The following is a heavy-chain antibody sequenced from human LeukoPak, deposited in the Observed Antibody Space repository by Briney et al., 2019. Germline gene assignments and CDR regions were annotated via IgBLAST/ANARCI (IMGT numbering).Heavy chain of an antibody. D-gene: IGHD6-13*01. CDR1: GFTFSSYA. CDR2: ISSSGGST. CDR3: AKDPAAAEYFQH. Sequence: GGSLRLSCAASGFTFSSYAMSWVRQAPGKGLEWVSVISSSGGSTYYADSVKGRFTISRDNSRNTLWLQMNSLRAEDTAVYYCAKDPAAAEYFQHWGQGTLVTVSS. V-gene: IGHV3-23*01. J-gene: IGHJ1*01.